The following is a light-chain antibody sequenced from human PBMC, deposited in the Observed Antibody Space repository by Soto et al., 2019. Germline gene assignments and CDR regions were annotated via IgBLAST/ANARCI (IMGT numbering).Light chain of an antibody. V-gene: IGLV2-14*01. J-gene: IGLJ2*01. CDR1: SSDVGGYNY. CDR2: DVS. Sequence: QSVLTQPASVSGSPGQSITISCTGTSSDVGGYNYVSWYQQHPGKAPKLMIYDVSNRPSGVSNRFSGCKSGITASLTISGLQAEDEDDYYCSCYTSSTSVIFGGGTKLTVL. CDR3: SCYTSSTSVI.